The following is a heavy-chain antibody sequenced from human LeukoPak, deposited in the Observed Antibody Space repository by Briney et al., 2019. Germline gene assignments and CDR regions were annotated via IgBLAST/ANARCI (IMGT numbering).Heavy chain of an antibody. V-gene: IGHV3-15*01. Sequence: PGGSLRLSCAASGFTFSNAWMSWVRQAPGKGLEWVGRIKSKTDGGTTDYAAPVKGRFTISRDDSKNTLYLQMNSLKTEDTAVYYCASLIDGYNYDCWGQGTLVTVSS. CDR3: ASLIDGYNYDC. D-gene: IGHD5-24*01. J-gene: IGHJ4*02. CDR2: IKSKTDGGTT. CDR1: GFTFSNAW.